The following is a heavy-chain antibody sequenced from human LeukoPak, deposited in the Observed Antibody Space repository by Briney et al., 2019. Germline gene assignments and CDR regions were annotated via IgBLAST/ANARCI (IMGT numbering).Heavy chain of an antibody. D-gene: IGHD3-9*01. CDR1: GGSVSSGSYY. Sequence: SETLSLTCTVSGGSVSSGSYYWRWIRQPPGKGLEWIGYIYYSGSTNYNPSLKSRVTISVDTSKNQFSLKLSSVTAADTAVYYCARSRYYIDYWGQGTLVTVSS. CDR3: ARSRYYIDY. CDR2: IYYSGST. J-gene: IGHJ4*02. V-gene: IGHV4-61*01.